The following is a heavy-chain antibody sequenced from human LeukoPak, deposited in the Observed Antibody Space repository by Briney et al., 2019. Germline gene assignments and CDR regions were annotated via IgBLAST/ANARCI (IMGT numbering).Heavy chain of an antibody. V-gene: IGHV3-7*01. CDR1: GFSINNYW. CDR2: IKEDGSEK. Sequence: GGSLKLSCAVSGFSINNYWMTWYRQAPGKGLEWVANIKEDGSEKYYVDSVKGRFTISRDNAKNSLSLQMSSLRVEDTAVYYCARSTAGFDYWGQGTLVTVSS. CDR3: ARSTAGFDY. D-gene: IGHD1-1*01. J-gene: IGHJ4*02.